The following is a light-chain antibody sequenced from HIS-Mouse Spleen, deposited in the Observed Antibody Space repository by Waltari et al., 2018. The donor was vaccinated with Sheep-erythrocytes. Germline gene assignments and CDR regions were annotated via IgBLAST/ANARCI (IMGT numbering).Light chain of an antibody. CDR3: CSYAGSSTPWV. CDR2: AGS. V-gene: IGLV2-23*01. CDR1: SSDVGSYNL. Sequence: QSALTQPASVSGSPGQSITISCTGTSSDVGSYNLVSWYQQHPGKAPKLMIYAGSKRPSGVAKRCSGSKSGNTSSLTISGLQAEDEADYYCCSYAGSSTPWVFGGGTKLTVL. J-gene: IGLJ3*02.